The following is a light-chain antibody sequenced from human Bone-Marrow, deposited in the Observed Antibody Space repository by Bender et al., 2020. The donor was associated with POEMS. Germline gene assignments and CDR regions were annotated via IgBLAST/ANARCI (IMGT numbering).Light chain of an antibody. J-gene: IGLJ3*02. CDR3: CSYAGGNTWV. CDR2: EGD. Sequence: QSALTQPASVSGSPGQSITISCTGTSSDVGSYNYVSWYQQHPGKAPKLMIYEGDNRPSGLSHRFSASKSGSTASLTISGLQAEDEAYYYCCSYAGGNTWVFGGGTKVTVL. V-gene: IGLV2-23*01. CDR1: SSDVGSYNY.